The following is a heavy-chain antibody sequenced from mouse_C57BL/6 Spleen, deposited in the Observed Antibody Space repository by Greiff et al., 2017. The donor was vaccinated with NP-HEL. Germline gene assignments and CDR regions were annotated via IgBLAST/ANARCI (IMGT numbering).Heavy chain of an antibody. J-gene: IGHJ1*03. CDR1: GFSLTSYG. D-gene: IGHD1-1*01. CDR2: IWGVGST. V-gene: IGHV2-6*01. CDR3: ASKAHYYGSSYWYFDV. Sequence: VKLMESGPGLVAPSQSLSITCTVSGFSLTSYGVDWVRQSPGKGLEWLGVIWGVGSTNYNSALKSRLSISKDNSKSQVFLKMNSLQTDDTAMYYCASKAHYYGSSYWYFDVWGTGTTVTVSS.